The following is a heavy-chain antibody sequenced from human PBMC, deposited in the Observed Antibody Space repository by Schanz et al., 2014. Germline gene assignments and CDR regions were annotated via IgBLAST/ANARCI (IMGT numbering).Heavy chain of an antibody. Sequence: QVQLVQSGAEVKKPGSSVKVSFKSSGGTFSSYSISWVRQAPGQGLEWMGWMQPDSGKTHYAEKFQGRVAMTRDVSIRTAYMELSSLASEDTAVYYCARGQRRTIGRPFGPWGQGTLXTVSS. CDR1: GGTFSSYS. CDR3: ARGQRRTIGRPFGP. V-gene: IGHV1-8*02. D-gene: IGHD6-25*01. CDR2: MQPDSGKT. J-gene: IGHJ5*02.